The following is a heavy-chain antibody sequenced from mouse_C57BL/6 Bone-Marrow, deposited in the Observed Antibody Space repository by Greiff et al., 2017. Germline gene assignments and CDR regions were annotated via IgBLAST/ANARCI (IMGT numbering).Heavy chain of an antibody. CDR3: TSPYYYGSSYGY. J-gene: IGHJ2*01. D-gene: IGHD1-1*01. V-gene: IGHV14-1*01. CDR2: IDPEDGDT. CDR1: GFNIKDYY. Sequence: EVQLQQSGAELVRPGASVKLSCTASGFNIKDYYMHWVKQRPEQGLEWIGRIDPEDGDTESAPKFQGKATMTADTSYNTAYRQLRSLTSEDTAVYYCTSPYYYGSSYGYWGQGTTLPVSS.